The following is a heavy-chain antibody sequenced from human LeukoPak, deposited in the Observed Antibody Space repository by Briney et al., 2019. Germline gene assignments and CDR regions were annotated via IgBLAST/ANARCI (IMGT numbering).Heavy chain of an antibody. J-gene: IGHJ4*02. CDR1: GFTLSSYA. Sequence: GGSLRLSCAASGFTLSSYAMSWVRQAPGKGLERVSGINSSGGSTYYADSVKGRFTISRDNSRNTLYLQMSTLRADDTAVYYCAKRIGSCHSISCLYFDHWGQGALVTVAS. V-gene: IGHV3-23*01. D-gene: IGHD2/OR15-2a*01. CDR3: AKRIGSCHSISCLYFDH. CDR2: INSSGGST.